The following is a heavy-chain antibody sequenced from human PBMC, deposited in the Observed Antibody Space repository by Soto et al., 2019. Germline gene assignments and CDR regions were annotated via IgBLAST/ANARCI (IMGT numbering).Heavy chain of an antibody. CDR1: GDSIRSSKYY. D-gene: IGHD3-16*01. V-gene: IGHV4-39*02. CDR3: AKGSGSSAYSPFDY. CDR2: IYYSGSI. Sequence: SETLSLTCNVSGDSIRSSKYYWGWIRQPPGKGLEWIGTIYYSGSIYYNPSLKCRVTISIDTSKNHLSLKLSSVTAADTAVYYCAKGSGSSAYSPFDYWGQGTLVTVS. J-gene: IGHJ4*02.